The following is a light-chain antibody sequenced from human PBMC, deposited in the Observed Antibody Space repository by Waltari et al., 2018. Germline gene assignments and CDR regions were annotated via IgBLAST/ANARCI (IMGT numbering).Light chain of an antibody. CDR2: DAS. CDR3: QQYRNSPLT. V-gene: IGKV3-20*01. Sequence: DIVLTQSPGTLSLSPGERATLSCRASQSVARFLVWYQQKPGQAPRLVIFDASSRASGIPDRFIGSGSGTDFTLTISRLEPEDFAVYYCQQYRNSPLTFGGGTKVEIK. J-gene: IGKJ4*01. CDR1: QSVARF.